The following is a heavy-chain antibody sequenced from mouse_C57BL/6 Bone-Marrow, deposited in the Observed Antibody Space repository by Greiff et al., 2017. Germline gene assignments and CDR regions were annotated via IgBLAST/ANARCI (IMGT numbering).Heavy chain of an antibody. CDR3: ATCGYGSIWYGLAY. CDR2: IDPEDGDT. V-gene: IGHV14-4*01. J-gene: IGHJ4*01. CDR1: GFNIKDDY. D-gene: IGHD1-1*01. Sequence: VQLQQSGAELVRPGASVKLSCTASGFNIKDDYMHWVKQRPEQGLEWIGWIDPEDGDTEYASKFQGKATITADTSSNTAYLQLSSLTSEDTAVYYCATCGYGSIWYGLAYWGQGTSVTVSS.